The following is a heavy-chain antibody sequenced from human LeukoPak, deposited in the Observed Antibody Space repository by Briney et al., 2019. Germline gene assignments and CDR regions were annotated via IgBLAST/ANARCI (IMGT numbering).Heavy chain of an antibody. V-gene: IGHV3-23*01. CDR1: GFNFSGSA. CDR3: T. CDR2: ISYSGANS. Sequence: GGSLRLSCAASGFNFSGSAMSWVRQAPGEGLEWVTLISYSGANSYYTDSVRGRFTISRDNSKDTLFLQMNSLYYCARDMQLSTWGLGTMVTVSS. D-gene: IGHD3-16*02. J-gene: IGHJ3*01.